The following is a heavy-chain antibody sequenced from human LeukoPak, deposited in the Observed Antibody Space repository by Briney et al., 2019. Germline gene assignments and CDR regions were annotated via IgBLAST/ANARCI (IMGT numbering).Heavy chain of an antibody. J-gene: IGHJ3*02. Sequence: GGSLRLSFAASGFTFSSYSMNWVRQAPGKGLEWVSSISSSSSYIYYADSVKGRFTISRDNAKNSLYLQMNSLRAEDTAVYYCARDGWAGYDAFDIWGQGTMVTVSS. CDR1: GFTFSSYS. V-gene: IGHV3-21*01. D-gene: IGHD3-22*01. CDR3: ARDGWAGYDAFDI. CDR2: ISSSSSYI.